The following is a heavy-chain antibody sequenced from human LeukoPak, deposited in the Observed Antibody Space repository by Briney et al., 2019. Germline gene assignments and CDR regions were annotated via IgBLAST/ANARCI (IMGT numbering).Heavy chain of an antibody. CDR1: GGSFSGYY. V-gene: IGHV4-34*09. CDR2: INHSGST. CDR3: ARVNWDIVVVPASNWFDP. J-gene: IGHJ5*02. D-gene: IGHD2-2*01. Sequence: SETLSLTCAVYGGSFSGYYWSWIRQPPGKGLEWIGEINHSGSTNYNPSLKSRATISVDTSKNQFSLKLSSVTAADTAVYYCARVNWDIVVVPASNWFDPWGQGTLVTVSS.